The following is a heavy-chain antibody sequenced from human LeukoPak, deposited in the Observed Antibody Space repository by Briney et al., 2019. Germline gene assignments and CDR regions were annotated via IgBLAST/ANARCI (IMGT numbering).Heavy chain of an antibody. CDR3: ARDLVTVTKGFDI. CDR1: HDSFSSHY. CDR2: ISYIGST. V-gene: IGHV4-59*11. Sequence: SETLSLTCAVSHDSFSSHYWTWIRQPPGKGLEWIGYISYIGSTNYNPSLKSRVTISIDTSKNQFSLKLTSVTAADTAVYYCARDLVTVTKGFDIWGQGTMVSVSS. J-gene: IGHJ3*02. D-gene: IGHD4-17*01.